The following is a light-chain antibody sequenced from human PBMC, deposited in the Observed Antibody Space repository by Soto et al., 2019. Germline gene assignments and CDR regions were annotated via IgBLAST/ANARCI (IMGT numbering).Light chain of an antibody. J-gene: IGKJ1*01. CDR2: GAS. Sequence: ETVLTQPPATLSVSRGDRAPLSCRASQSVGSNLAWYQQKPGQAPRLLIYGASTRATGIPARFSGSGSGTEFTLTLSSLQSEDFAVYNCQQYNNWPPTFGQGTKVDIK. CDR1: QSVGSN. CDR3: QQYNNWPPT. V-gene: IGKV3-15*01.